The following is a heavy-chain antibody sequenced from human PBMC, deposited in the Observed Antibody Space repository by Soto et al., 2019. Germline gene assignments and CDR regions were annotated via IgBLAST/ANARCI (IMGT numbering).Heavy chain of an antibody. J-gene: IGHJ4*02. V-gene: IGHV3-53*01. CDR1: GFTVSSNY. CDR2: IYSGGST. D-gene: IGHD4-17*01. CDR3: ARSPWGDYVPD. Sequence: EVQLVESGGGLIQPGGSLRLSCAASGFTVSSNYMSWVRQAPGKGLEWVSVIYSGGSTYYADSVKGRFTISRDNSKNTLYLQMNTLRAEDTAVYYCARSPWGDYVPDWGQGTLVTVSS.